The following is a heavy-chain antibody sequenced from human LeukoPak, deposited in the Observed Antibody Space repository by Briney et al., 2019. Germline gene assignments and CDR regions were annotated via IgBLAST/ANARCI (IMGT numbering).Heavy chain of an antibody. CDR1: GFTFSSYE. CDR2: ISSSGSTI. CDR3: AKDPGIVVVPSDAFDI. Sequence: GGSLRLSCAASGFTFSSYEMNWVRQAPGKGLEWVSCISSSGSTIYYADSVKGRFTISRDNAKNSLYLQMNSLRAEDTAVYYCAKDPGIVVVPSDAFDIWGQGTMVTVSS. J-gene: IGHJ3*02. D-gene: IGHD2-21*01. V-gene: IGHV3-48*03.